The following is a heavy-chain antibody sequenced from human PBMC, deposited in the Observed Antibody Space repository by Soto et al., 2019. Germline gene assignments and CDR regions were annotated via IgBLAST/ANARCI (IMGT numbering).Heavy chain of an antibody. J-gene: IGHJ6*02. CDR2: IYHTGIA. CDR3: VSKVGPYYYGLDV. D-gene: IGHD1-26*01. V-gene: IGHV4-4*02. CDR1: GDSITNNHW. Sequence: SETLSLTCTVYGDSITNNHWWSWVRQPPGKGPELIGEIYHTGIANYNPSLESRVAFSVDKSKNQFSLRLTSVTAADTAVYYCVSKVGPYYYGLDVWGQGTTVTVSS.